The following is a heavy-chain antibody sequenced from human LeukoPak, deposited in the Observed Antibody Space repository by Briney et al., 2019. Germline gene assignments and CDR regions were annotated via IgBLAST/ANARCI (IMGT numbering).Heavy chain of an antibody. CDR1: GYTFTIYG. V-gene: IGHV1-18*01. D-gene: IGHD3-22*01. J-gene: IGHJ3*02. CDR3: ARGDYYYDSSGCLDI. Sequence: GASVKVSCTASGYTFTIYGISWVRQAPGQGLEWMGWISAYNGDTNYAQKLQGRVTMTTDTSTSTAYMELRSLRSDDTAVYYCARGDYYYDSSGCLDIWGQGTMVTVSS. CDR2: ISAYNGDT.